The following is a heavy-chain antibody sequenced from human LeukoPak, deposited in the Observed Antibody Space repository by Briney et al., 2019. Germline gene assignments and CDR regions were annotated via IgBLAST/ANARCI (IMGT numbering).Heavy chain of an antibody. CDR3: ARDRYHYDSSGYYIVSFFAY. CDR2: IYYSGST. D-gene: IGHD3-22*01. CDR1: GGSINSYY. Sequence: KPSETLSLTCTVSGGSINSYYWSWIRQPPGKGLEWIGYIYYSGSTNYNPSLKSRVTMSVDTSRNQFSLQLSSVTAADTAVYYCARDRYHYDSSGYYIVSFFAYWGRGALVTVSS. V-gene: IGHV4-59*01. J-gene: IGHJ4*02.